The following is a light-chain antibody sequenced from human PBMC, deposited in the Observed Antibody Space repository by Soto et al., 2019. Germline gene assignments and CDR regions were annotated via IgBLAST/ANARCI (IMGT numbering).Light chain of an antibody. CDR3: QQSYSTPET. Sequence: DIQMTQSPSSLSASVGDRVTITCRASQSISIYLNWYQQKPGQAPKLLIYAATSLQSGVPSRFSGSGSGTDFTLTISSLQPEDFATYYCQQSYSTPETFGQGTKVEIK. CDR1: QSISIY. V-gene: IGKV1-39*01. CDR2: AAT. J-gene: IGKJ1*01.